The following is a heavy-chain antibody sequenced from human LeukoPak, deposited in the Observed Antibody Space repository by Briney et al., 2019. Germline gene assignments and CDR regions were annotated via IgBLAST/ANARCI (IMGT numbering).Heavy chain of an antibody. CDR1: GGSISDDY. CDR2: IYYSGST. D-gene: IGHD2-15*01. J-gene: IGHJ3*01. V-gene: IGHV4-59*01. Sequence: SETLSLTCTVSGGSISDDYWSWIRQPPGKGLEWIGYIYYSGSTNYNPSLKSRVTISVDTSKNQFSLKLSSVTAADTAVYYCATDRLWGQGTMVTVSS. CDR3: ATDRL.